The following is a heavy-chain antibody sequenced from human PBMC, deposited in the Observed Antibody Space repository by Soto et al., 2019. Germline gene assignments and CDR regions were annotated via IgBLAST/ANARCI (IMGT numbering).Heavy chain of an antibody. CDR2: IIPIFGTA. J-gene: IGHJ4*02. CDR1: GGTFSSYA. Sequence: ASVKVSCKASGGTFSSYAISWVRQAPGQGLEWMGGIIPIFGTANYAQKFQGRVTITADESTSTAYMELSSLRSEDTAVYYCARDAYPYYYDSSGYRFDYWGQGTLVTVSS. D-gene: IGHD3-22*01. V-gene: IGHV1-69*13. CDR3: ARDAYPYYYDSSGYRFDY.